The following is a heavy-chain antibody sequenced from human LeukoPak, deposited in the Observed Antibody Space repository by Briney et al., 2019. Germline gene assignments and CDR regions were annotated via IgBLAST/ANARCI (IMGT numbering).Heavy chain of an antibody. CDR1: GGSISSSSYY. V-gene: IGHV4-39*02. CDR3: ARDPNSVSVFDY. CDR2: IYYSGST. Sequence: SETLSLTCTVSGGSISSSSYYWGWIRQPPGKGLEWIGSIYYSGSTYYNPSLKSRVTISVDTSKNQFSLKLSSVTAADTAVYYCARDPNSVSVFDYWGQGTLVTVSS. J-gene: IGHJ4*02. D-gene: IGHD3-16*01.